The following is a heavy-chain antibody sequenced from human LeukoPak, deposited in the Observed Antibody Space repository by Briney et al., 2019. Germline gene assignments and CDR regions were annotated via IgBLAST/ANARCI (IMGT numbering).Heavy chain of an antibody. J-gene: IGHJ4*02. CDR2: IDWDDDK. D-gene: IGHD2-2*01. Sequence: RRSGPALVKPTQTLTLTCTFSGFSLSTSGMCVSWIRQPPGKALEWLARIDWDDDKYYSTPLKTRLTISKDTSKNQVVLTMTNMDPVDTATYYCARRYCSSTSCFGGHFDYWGQGTLVTVSS. CDR3: ARRYCSSTSCFGGHFDY. CDR1: GFSLSTSGMC. V-gene: IGHV2-70*11.